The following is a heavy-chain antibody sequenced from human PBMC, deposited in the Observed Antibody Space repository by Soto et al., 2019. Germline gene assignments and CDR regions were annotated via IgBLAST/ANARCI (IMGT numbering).Heavy chain of an antibody. CDR2: ISWDSGNI. Sequence: GGSLRLSSAASGFTFDDYAMHWVRQAPGKGLEWVSGISWDSGNINYADSVKGRFTISRDNAKNSLYLQMNSLRVEDTAFYYCAKDQGYSGYDSFDYWGQGTLVTVSS. CDR1: GFTFDDYA. D-gene: IGHD5-12*01. CDR3: AKDQGYSGYDSFDY. V-gene: IGHV3-9*01. J-gene: IGHJ4*02.